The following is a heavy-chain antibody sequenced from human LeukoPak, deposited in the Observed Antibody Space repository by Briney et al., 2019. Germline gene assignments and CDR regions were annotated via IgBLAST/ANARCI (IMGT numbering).Heavy chain of an antibody. J-gene: IGHJ4*02. Sequence: GGSLRLSCAASGFTFSDYCMSWIRQAPGKGLEWVSYISSSGSTIYYADSVKGRFTISRDNSKNTLYLQMNSLRAEDTAVYYCARDLYRKFDYWGQGTLVTVSS. CDR3: ARDLYRKFDY. V-gene: IGHV3-11*04. CDR2: ISSSGSTI. D-gene: IGHD1-26*01. CDR1: GFTFSDYC.